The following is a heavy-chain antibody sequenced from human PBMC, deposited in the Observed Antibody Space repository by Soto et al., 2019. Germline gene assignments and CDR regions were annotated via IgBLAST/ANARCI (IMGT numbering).Heavy chain of an antibody. D-gene: IGHD2-2*01. V-gene: IGHV3-7*01. CDR3: ARNLYCSSTSCYSSHWFDP. Sequence: GESLKISCAASGFTFSSYWMSWVRQAPGKGLEWVANIKQDGSEKYYVDSVKGRFTISRDNAKNSLYLQMNSLRAEDTAVYYCARNLYCSSTSCYSSHWFDPWGQGTLVTVSS. CDR1: GFTFSSYW. CDR2: IKQDGSEK. J-gene: IGHJ5*02.